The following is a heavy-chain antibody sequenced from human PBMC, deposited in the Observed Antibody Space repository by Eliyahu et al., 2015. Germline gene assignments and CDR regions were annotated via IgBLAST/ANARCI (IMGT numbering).Heavy chain of an antibody. CDR2: MCNGGAT. CDR1: XFT. V-gene: IGHV3-53*01. CDR3: ARDLGAYKRAFDY. D-gene: IGHD3-16*01. Sequence: EVQLVESGGGLIQPGGSLRLSCAXTXFTXXVRHVPGKGLEWVSVMCNGGATYYADSVXGRFTISRDNSKNTLYLQMNSLXADDTAVYYCARDLGAYKRAFDYWGQGTLVTVSS. J-gene: IGHJ4*02.